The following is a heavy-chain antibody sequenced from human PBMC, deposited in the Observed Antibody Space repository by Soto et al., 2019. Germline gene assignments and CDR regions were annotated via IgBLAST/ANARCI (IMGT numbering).Heavy chain of an antibody. CDR3: ARGYSSGWYPFDY. V-gene: IGHV4-39*01. Sequence: QLQLQESGPGLVKPSETLSLTCTVSGGSISSSSYYWGWIRQPPGKGLEWIGSIYYSGSTYYNPSPKSRVTISVDTSKTQFSLKLSSVTAAYTAVYYCARGYSSGWYPFDYWGQGTLVTVSS. CDR2: IYYSGST. D-gene: IGHD6-19*01. J-gene: IGHJ4*02. CDR1: GGSISSSSYY.